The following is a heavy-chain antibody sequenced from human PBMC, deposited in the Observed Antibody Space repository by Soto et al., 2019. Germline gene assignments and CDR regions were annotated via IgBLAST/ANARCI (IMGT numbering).Heavy chain of an antibody. J-gene: IGHJ3*02. CDR1: GFTFSSYA. D-gene: IGHD2-2*01. V-gene: IGHV3-23*01. Sequence: GGYLRLSCAASGFTFSSYAMTWVRQAPGKGLEWVSALSGSGGSTYYADSVKGRFTISRDNSKNTLYLQMNSLRAEDTAVYYCAKGSSNVLDAFDICGQGTMVTVSS. CDR2: LSGSGGST. CDR3: AKGSSNVLDAFDI.